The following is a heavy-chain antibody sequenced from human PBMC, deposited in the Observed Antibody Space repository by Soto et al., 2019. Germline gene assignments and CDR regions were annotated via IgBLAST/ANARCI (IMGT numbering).Heavy chain of an antibody. CDR2: INSDGRST. Sequence: GSLRLSCAASGFTFSSYWMHWVRQAPGKGLVWVSRINSDGRSTSYADSVKGRFTISRDNAKNTLYLQMNSLRAEDTAVYYCARDRVGAMSPDYWGQGTLVTVSS. CDR1: GFTFSSYW. J-gene: IGHJ4*02. CDR3: ARDRVGAMSPDY. V-gene: IGHV3-74*01. D-gene: IGHD1-26*01.